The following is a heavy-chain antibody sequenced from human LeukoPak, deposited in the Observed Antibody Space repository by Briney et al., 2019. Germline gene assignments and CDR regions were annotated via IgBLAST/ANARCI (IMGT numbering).Heavy chain of an antibody. D-gene: IGHD6-19*01. CDR2: IIPIFGTA. V-gene: IGHV1-69*01. CDR1: GGTCSGYA. Sequence: GASVKVSGKAAGGTCSGYAMSWVRQAPGQGLEWMGGIIPIFGTANYAQKFQGRVTITADESTSTAYMELSSLRSEDTAVYYCASGGIAVAASYYYYGMDVWGKGTTVTVSS. CDR3: ASGGIAVAASYYYYGMDV. J-gene: IGHJ6*04.